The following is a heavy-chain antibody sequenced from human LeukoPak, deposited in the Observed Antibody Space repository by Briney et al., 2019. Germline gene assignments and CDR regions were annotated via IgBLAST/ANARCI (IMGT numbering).Heavy chain of an antibody. V-gene: IGHV1-46*01. CDR1: VYTFTSYV. J-gene: IGHJ4*02. CDR2: INPSGGST. Sequence: GASVKDSRMASVYTFTSYVISWVRQAAGRGLDWMGIINPSGGSTSYAQKFQGRVTMTRDMSTSTVYMELSSLRSEDTAVYYCARAWHHMTFDYWGQGTLVTVSS. D-gene: IGHD2-21*02. CDR3: ARAWHHMTFDY.